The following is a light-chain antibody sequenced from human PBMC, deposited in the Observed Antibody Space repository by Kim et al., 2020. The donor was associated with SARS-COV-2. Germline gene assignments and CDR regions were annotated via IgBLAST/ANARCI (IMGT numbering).Light chain of an antibody. CDR3: HQVYNFLLT. Sequence: DIQMTQSPASVSASVGDRVSITCRASQFINNWLAWYQQKPGRAPKLLIHSASTLLVGDPSRFTGSGSGTQFTLTISGLEPEDFATYYCHQVYNFLLTFWGGNKV. CDR2: SAS. CDR1: QFINNW. V-gene: IGKV1-12*01. J-gene: IGKJ4*02.